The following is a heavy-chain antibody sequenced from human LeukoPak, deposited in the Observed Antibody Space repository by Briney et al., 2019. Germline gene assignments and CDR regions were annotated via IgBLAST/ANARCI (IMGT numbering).Heavy chain of an antibody. CDR2: IYTSGST. CDR3: ASLRCLEWLPMDV. V-gene: IGHV4-4*09. CDR1: GGSISSYY. D-gene: IGHD3-3*01. J-gene: IGHJ6*03. Sequence: SETLSLTCTVSGGSISSYYWSWIRQPPGKGLEWIGYIYTSGSTNYNPSLKSRVTISVDTSKNQFSLKLSSVTAADTAVYYCASLRCLEWLPMDVWGKGTTVTVS.